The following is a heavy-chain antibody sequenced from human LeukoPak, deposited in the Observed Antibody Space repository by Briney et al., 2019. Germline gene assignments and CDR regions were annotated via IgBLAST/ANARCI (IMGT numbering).Heavy chain of an antibody. CDR1: GFSFSSHW. CDR2: INQDGSEK. J-gene: IGHJ4*02. CDR3: ARDGPMAGIYFDY. Sequence: PGGSLRLSCAVSGFSFSSHWMSWVRQAPGKGLEWIANINQDGSEKYYVDSVKGRFTISRDNAKNSLYLQMNSLRAEDTAIYYCARDGPMAGIYFDYWGQGALVTVSS. D-gene: IGHD3-10*01. V-gene: IGHV3-7*01.